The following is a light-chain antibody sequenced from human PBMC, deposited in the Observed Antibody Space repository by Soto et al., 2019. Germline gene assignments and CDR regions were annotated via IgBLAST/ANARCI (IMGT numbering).Light chain of an antibody. CDR3: RSYAGSNNYV. CDR1: SSDVGGYNY. V-gene: IGLV2-8*01. J-gene: IGLJ1*01. Sequence: QSALTQPPSASGSPGQSVTISCTGTSSDVGGYNYVSWYQQHPGKAPKLMIYEVSKRPSGVPDRFSGSKSGNTASLTVSGLQAEDEADYYSRSYAGSNNYVFGTGNKVTVL. CDR2: EVS.